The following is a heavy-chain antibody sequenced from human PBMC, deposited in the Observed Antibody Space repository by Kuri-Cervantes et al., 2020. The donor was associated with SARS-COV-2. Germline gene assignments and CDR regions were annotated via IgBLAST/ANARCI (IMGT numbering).Heavy chain of an antibody. Sequence: GESLMISCAASGFTFSSYGVHWVHQAPGKGLEWVANIKQDGSEKYYVDFVKGRFTISRDNAKNLLYLQMNSLRAEVTAVYYCARDLTPSGAGGFDIWGQGTMVTVSS. D-gene: IGHD1-26*01. V-gene: IGHV3-7*01. CDR2: IKQDGSEK. J-gene: IGHJ3*02. CDR3: ARDLTPSGAGGFDI. CDR1: GFTFSSYG.